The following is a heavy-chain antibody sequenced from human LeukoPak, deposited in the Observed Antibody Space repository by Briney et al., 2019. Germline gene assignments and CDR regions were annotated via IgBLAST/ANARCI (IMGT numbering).Heavy chain of an antibody. V-gene: IGHV1-18*01. CDR2: ISAYNGNT. Sequence: ASVKVSCKASGYTFTSYGISWVRQAPGQGLGWMGWISAYNGNTNYAQKLQGRVTMTTDTSTSTAYMELRSLRSDDTAVYYCARDLGGPTYYDFWSGYYPRSYYYYGMDVWGQGTTVTVSS. CDR1: GYTFTSYG. D-gene: IGHD3-3*01. CDR3: ARDLGGPTYYDFWSGYYPRSYYYYGMDV. J-gene: IGHJ6*02.